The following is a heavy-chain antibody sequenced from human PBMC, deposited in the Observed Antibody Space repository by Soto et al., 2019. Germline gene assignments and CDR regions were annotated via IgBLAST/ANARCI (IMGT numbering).Heavy chain of an antibody. D-gene: IGHD2-21*01. CDR3: ARGVGYCGGDCYYYGMDV. Sequence: QVQLVQSGAEVKKPGSSVKVSCKASGGTFSSYVISWVRQAPGQGLEWMGGIIPIFGTANYAQKFQGRVTITADESTSTAYMELSSLRSEDTAVYYCARGVGYCGGDCYYYGMDVWGQGTTVTVSS. V-gene: IGHV1-69*01. CDR2: IIPIFGTA. J-gene: IGHJ6*02. CDR1: GGTFSSYV.